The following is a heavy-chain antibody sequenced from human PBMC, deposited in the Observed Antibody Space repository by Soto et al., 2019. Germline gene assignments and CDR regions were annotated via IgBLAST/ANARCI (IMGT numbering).Heavy chain of an antibody. CDR2: ISGSGGTT. CDR3: AKGGATARSPRTFDY. J-gene: IGHJ4*02. CDR1: GFIFSSCT. D-gene: IGHD6-6*01. Sequence: EVQLLESGGGLVQPGGSLRLSCTASGFIFSSCTMGWVRQAPGKGLEWVSAISGSGGTTSYADSVKGRFTISRDNSQNTLYLQMKSLRGEDTALYYCAKGGATARSPRTFDYWGQGTRVAVSS. V-gene: IGHV3-23*01.